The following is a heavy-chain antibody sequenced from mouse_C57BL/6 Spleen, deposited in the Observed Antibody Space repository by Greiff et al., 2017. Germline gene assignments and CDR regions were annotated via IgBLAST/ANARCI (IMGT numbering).Heavy chain of an antibody. Sequence: QVQLHQSGAELVRPGASVTLSCKASGYTFTDYEMHWVKQTPVHGLEWIGAIDPETGGTAYNQKFKGKAILTADKSSSTAYMELRSLTSEDSAVYYCTRGGSNYLTFDYWGQGTTLTVSS. CDR3: TRGGSNYLTFDY. D-gene: IGHD2-5*01. J-gene: IGHJ2*01. V-gene: IGHV1-15*01. CDR1: GYTFTDYE. CDR2: IDPETGGT.